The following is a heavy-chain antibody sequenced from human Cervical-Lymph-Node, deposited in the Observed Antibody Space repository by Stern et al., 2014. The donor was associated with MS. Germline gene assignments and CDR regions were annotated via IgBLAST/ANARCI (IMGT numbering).Heavy chain of an antibody. CDR3: ARGGMTPLDF. J-gene: IGHJ4*02. CDR2: IRDYHRDT. CDR1: GYTFVNYG. D-gene: IGHD3-10*01. V-gene: IGHV1-18*01. Sequence: VPLVQSGAEGTKPGASVKISCKTSGYTFVNYGLTWVRQAPGQGLECMGWIRDYHRDTNYEQKFQGRVAMTTDTSTSTAYLEVRSLRSDDTAVYYCARGGMTPLDFWGQGTLVTVSS.